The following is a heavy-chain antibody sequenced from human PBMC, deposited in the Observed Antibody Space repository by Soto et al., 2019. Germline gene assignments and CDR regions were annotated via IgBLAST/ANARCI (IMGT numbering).Heavy chain of an antibody. CDR3: ARVRDYYDSSGYYVDY. CDR1: GFTFSSYG. D-gene: IGHD3-22*01. J-gene: IGHJ4*02. Sequence: GGSLRLSCAASGFTFSSYGMHWVRQAPGKGLEWVAVISYDGSNKYYADSVKGRFTISRDNSKNTLYLQMNSLRAEDTAVYYCARVRDYYDSSGYYVDYWGQGTLVTVSS. V-gene: IGHV3-30*03. CDR2: ISYDGSNK.